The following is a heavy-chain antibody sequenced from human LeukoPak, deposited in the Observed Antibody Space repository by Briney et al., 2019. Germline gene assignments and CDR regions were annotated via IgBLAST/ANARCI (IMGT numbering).Heavy chain of an antibody. CDR3: ITDPGAWAPI. Sequence: GGSLRLSCATSGLNFNNAWMSWVRQAPGKGLEWVGRIKSNTDGGTTDYAAPVKDRFIISRDDSKNTVYLEMNRLQTEDTAVYYCITDPGAWAPIWGQGTMVTVSS. CDR2: IKSNTDGGTT. V-gene: IGHV3-15*01. D-gene: IGHD1-26*01. CDR1: GLNFNNAW. J-gene: IGHJ3*02.